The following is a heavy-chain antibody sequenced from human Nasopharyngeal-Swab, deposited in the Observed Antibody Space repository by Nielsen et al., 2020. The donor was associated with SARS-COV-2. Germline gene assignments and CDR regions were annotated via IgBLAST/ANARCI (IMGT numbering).Heavy chain of an antibody. D-gene: IGHD3-22*01. CDR1: GFTITSYA. J-gene: IGHJ4*02. CDR3: ARGDDSSGFSITLAY. V-gene: IGHV3-64*01. CDR2: ISLSGGMT. Sequence: GGSLRLSCAASGFTITSYAIHWVRQAPGKGLEYVSAISLSGGMTYYANSVKGRFTISRDNAKNSLYLQINSLSAEDTAVYYCARGDDSSGFSITLAYWDQGTLVTVSS.